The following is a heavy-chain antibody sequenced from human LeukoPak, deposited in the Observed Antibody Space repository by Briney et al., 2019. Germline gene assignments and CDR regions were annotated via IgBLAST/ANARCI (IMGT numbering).Heavy chain of an antibody. D-gene: IGHD3-10*01. Sequence: SETLSLTCAVYGGSFSGYYWSWIRQPPGKGLEWIGEINRSGSTNYNPSLKSRVTISVDTSKNQFSLKLSSVTAADTAVYYCARSVRRGSGSYYKDWGQGTLVTVSS. CDR1: GGSFSGYY. V-gene: IGHV4-34*01. J-gene: IGHJ4*02. CDR3: ARSVRRGSGSYYKD. CDR2: INRSGST.